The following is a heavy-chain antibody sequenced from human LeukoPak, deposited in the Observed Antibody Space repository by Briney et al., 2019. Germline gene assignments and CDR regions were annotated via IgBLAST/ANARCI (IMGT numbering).Heavy chain of an antibody. V-gene: IGHV4-59*01. CDR2: IYYSGST. D-gene: IGHD3-22*01. CDR3: ARGNYYDPTTYYRAFDI. CDR1: SGSLSSYY. Sequence: SETLSLTCTVFSGSLSSYYWSWIRQPPGKGLEWIGYIYYSGSTNYNPSLKSRVSMSVGTSKIQFSLKLSSVTAADTAVYYCARGNYYDPTTYYRAFDIWGQGTMVTVSS. J-gene: IGHJ3*02.